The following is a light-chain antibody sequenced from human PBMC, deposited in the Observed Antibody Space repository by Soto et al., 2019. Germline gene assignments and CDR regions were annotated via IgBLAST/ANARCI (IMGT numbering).Light chain of an antibody. CDR3: QQYGSPKT. CDR1: QSVSSSY. CDR2: GAS. J-gene: IGKJ2*01. Sequence: EIVLTQSPGTLSLSPGERATLSCRASQSVSSSYLAWYQQKPGQAPRLLLYGASSRATGIPDRFSGSGSGTDFTLTISRLEPEDFAVYYCQQYGSPKTFGQGTKLEIK. V-gene: IGKV3-20*01.